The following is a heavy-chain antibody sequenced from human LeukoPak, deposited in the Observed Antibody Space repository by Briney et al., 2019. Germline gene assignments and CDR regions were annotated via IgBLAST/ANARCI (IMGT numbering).Heavy chain of an antibody. CDR1: GYSFTSYW. Sequence: GESLKISCKGSGYSFTSYWIGWVRQMPGKGLEWMGIIYPGDSHTRYSPSFQGQVTISADKSISTAYLQWSSLKASDTAMYYCARRYRRGGSCYSVDYWGQGTLVTVSS. CDR2: IYPGDSHT. D-gene: IGHD2-15*01. CDR3: ARRYRRGGSCYSVDY. J-gene: IGHJ4*02. V-gene: IGHV5-51*01.